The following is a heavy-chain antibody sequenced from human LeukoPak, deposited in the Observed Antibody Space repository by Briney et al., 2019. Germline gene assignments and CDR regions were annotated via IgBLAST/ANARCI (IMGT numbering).Heavy chain of an antibody. J-gene: IGHJ3*02. CDR1: GFTFSSYA. CDR2: ISGSGGST. Sequence: GGSLRLSCAASGFTFSSYAMSWVRQAPGKGLEWVSAISGSGGSTYYADSVKGRFTISRDNSKNTLYLQMNSLRAEDTAVYYCAKVFWSGYPAHAFDIWAKGQWSPSLQ. V-gene: IGHV3-23*01. CDR3: AKVFWSGYPAHAFDI. D-gene: IGHD3-3*01.